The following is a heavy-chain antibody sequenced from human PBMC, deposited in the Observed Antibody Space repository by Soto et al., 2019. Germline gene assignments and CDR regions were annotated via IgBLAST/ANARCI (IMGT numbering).Heavy chain of an antibody. V-gene: IGHV4-31*03. CDR1: GGSISSGGYY. D-gene: IGHD3-10*01. CDR2: IYYSGST. CDR3: ATRITMVRGVGSHFQH. J-gene: IGHJ1*01. Sequence: PSETLSLTCTVSGGSISSGGYYWSWIRQHPGKGLEWIGYIYYSGSTYYNPSLKSRVTISVDTSKNQFSLKLSSVTAADTAVYYCATRITMVRGVGSHFQHWGQGTLVTVSS.